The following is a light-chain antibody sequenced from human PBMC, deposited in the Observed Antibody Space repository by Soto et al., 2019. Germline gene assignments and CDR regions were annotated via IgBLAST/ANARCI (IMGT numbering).Light chain of an antibody. Sequence: DIVMTQSPLSLPVTPGEPASISCRSSQSLLYTNGNNYLDWYLQKPGQSPQLLIYLGPNRASGVPDRFSGTGPGTDFTLKITRVEAEDVGVYYCMQALQTPPTFGQGTKVEIK. V-gene: IGKV2-28*01. J-gene: IGKJ1*01. CDR3: MQALQTPPT. CDR1: QSLLYTNGNNY. CDR2: LGP.